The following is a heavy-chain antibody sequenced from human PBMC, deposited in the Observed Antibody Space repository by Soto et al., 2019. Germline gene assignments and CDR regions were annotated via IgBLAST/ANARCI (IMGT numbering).Heavy chain of an antibody. D-gene: IGHD3-3*01. CDR1: GFSLSTSGVA. CDR3: ARIFDFWSGYYLSY. Sequence: QITLKESGPTLVKPTQTLTLTCTFSGFSLSTSGVAVGWIRQAPRKAPERLAFIFWDDAKRYSPSLENRLTITKDTSKNQVVLTMTTMDPVDTATYYCARIFDFWSGYYLSYWGRGTLVTVSS. V-gene: IGHV2-5*02. J-gene: IGHJ4*02. CDR2: IFWDDAK.